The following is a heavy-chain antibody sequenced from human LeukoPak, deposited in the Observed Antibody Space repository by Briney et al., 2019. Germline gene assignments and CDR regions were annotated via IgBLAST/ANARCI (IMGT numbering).Heavy chain of an antibody. D-gene: IGHD2-8*02. J-gene: IGHJ6*02. CDR3: ARSSGGYGMDV. CDR2: IYHSGST. Sequence: PSETLSLTCAVSGGSISSGGYSWSWIRQPPGKGLEWIGYIYHSGSTYYNPSLKSRVTISGDRSKNQFSLKLSSVTAADTAVYYCARSSGGYGMDVWGQGTTVTVSS. CDR1: GGSISSGGYS. V-gene: IGHV4-30-2*01.